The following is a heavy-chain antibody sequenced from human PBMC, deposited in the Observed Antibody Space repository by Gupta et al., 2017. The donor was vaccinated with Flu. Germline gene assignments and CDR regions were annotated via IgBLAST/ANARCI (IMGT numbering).Heavy chain of an antibody. J-gene: IGHJ4*02. V-gene: IGHV3-7*01. CDR2: IRQDGSEK. Sequence: AASGFTFSSYGMSWVRQAPGKGLEWVANIRQDGSEKYYVDSVKGRFTISRDNAKNSLYLQMNSLRAEDTAVYYCARRYFDYWGQGTLVTVSS. CDR3: ARRYFDY. CDR1: GFTFSSYG.